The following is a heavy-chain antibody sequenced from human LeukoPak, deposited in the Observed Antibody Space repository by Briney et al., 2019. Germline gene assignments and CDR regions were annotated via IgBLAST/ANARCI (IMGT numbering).Heavy chain of an antibody. CDR3: ARFSSSSWYYFDN. CDR2: MNPNTGDT. D-gene: IGHD6-13*01. J-gene: IGHJ4*02. Sequence: GASVKVSCKTSGYLFTSYDINWVRQAPGQGLEWMGWMNPNTGDTGYAQKFQGRVTMTRSTSIGTAYMELSSLRSEDTAVYYCARFSSSSWYYFDNWGQGTLVTVSS. CDR1: GYLFTSYD. V-gene: IGHV1-8*01.